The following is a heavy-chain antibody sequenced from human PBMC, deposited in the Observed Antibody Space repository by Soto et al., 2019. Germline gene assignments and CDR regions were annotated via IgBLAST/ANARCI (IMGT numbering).Heavy chain of an antibody. CDR3: ARGQFLEWRDYYYYYMDV. Sequence: GASVKVSCKASGYTITSYDINWVRQATGQGLEWMGWMNPNSGNTGYAQKFQGRVTMTRNTSISTAYMELSSLRSEDTAVYYCARGQFLEWRDYYYYYMDVWGKGTTVTVSS. J-gene: IGHJ6*03. D-gene: IGHD3-3*01. CDR1: GYTITSYD. CDR2: MNPNSGNT. V-gene: IGHV1-8*01.